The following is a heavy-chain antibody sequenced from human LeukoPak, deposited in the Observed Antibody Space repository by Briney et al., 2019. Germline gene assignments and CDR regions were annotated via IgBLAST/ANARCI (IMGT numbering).Heavy chain of an antibody. CDR2: ISGSGGST. V-gene: IGHV3-23*01. J-gene: IGHJ4*02. D-gene: IGHD2-2*01. CDR3: AGSRRRGYCSSTSCHAVDY. Sequence: GGSLRLSCAASGFTFGSYVMSWVRQAPGKGLEWVSAISGSGGSTYYADSVKGRFTISRDNSKNTLYLQMNSLRAEDTAVYYCAGSRRRGYCSSTSCHAVDYWGQGTLVTVSS. CDR1: GFTFGSYV.